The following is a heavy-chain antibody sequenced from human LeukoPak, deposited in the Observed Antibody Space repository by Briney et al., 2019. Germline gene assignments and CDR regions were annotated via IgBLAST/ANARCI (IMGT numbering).Heavy chain of an antibody. CDR1: GFTFSSYA. CDR2: ISGSGGST. J-gene: IGHJ4*02. D-gene: IGHD6-19*01. CDR3: AKVNSSGSLFDY. V-gene: IGHV3-23*01. Sequence: PGGFLRLSCAASGFTFSSYAMSWVRQAPGRGLEWVSAISGSGGSTYYADSVKGRFTISRDNSKNTLYLQMNSLRAEDTAVYYCAKVNSSGSLFDYWGQGTLVTVSS.